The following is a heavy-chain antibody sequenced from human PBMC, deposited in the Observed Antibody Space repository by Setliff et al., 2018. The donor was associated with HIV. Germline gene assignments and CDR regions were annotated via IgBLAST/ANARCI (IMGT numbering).Heavy chain of an antibody. CDR3: TRHSGSSPIAYFGMDV. V-gene: IGHV5-51*01. D-gene: IGHD3-10*01. CDR2: IYPGNSDT. CDR1: GYVFTSYW. Sequence: PGESLKISCKTSGYVFTSYWIGWVRQTPGKGLEWVGTIYPGNSDTRYSPSSQGQVTISADQSTSTTYLHWSSLKASDTAMYYCTRHSGSSPIAYFGMDVWGQGTTVTVSS. J-gene: IGHJ6*02.